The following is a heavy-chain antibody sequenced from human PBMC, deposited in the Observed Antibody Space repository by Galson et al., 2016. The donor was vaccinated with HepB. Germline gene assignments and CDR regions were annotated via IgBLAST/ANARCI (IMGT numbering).Heavy chain of an antibody. Sequence: SLRLSCAASGFTFTTYAMHWIRQAPGKGLEWMADVSEDGSNQYYADSVRGRFSASRDNSKNTLHLQMNSLTTEDTALYFCARAPSSAWHNFDFWGRGILVTVSS. CDR3: ARAPSSAWHNFDF. CDR1: GFTFTTYA. D-gene: IGHD6-25*01. V-gene: IGHV3-30*03. CDR2: VSEDGSNQ. J-gene: IGHJ4*02.